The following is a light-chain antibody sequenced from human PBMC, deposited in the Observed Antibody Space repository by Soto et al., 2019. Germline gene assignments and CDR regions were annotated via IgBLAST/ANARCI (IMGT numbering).Light chain of an antibody. CDR1: QSLSSRY. V-gene: IGKV3-20*01. CDR3: QQFSSYPLT. CDR2: DAS. J-gene: IGKJ4*01. Sequence: PGAPSLSPGEGATLPLRASQSLSSRYVAXYXXKXGXXXRXXXYDASSRATGIPDRFSGGGYGTDFTLTISRLEPEDFAVYYCQQFSSYPLTFGGGNKVDIK.